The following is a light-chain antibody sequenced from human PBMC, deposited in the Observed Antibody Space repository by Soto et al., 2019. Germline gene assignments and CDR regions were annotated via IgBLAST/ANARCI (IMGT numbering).Light chain of an antibody. CDR2: GAS. CDR3: HQYDDWPPGYT. CDR1: QSINNN. V-gene: IGKV3-15*01. Sequence: EIVMTQSPATLSVSPGDRATLSCRASQSINNNLAWYQQKPGQAPSLLIHGASTRATGIPARFSGSGSGAEFTLTISSVQSEDFGVYYCHQYDDWPPGYTFGQGTRLEIK. J-gene: IGKJ5*01.